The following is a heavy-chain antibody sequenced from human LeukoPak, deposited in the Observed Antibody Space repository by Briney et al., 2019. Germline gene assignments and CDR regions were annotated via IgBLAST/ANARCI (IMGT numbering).Heavy chain of an antibody. Sequence: PGGSLRLSCAASGFTFSSYAMSWVRQAPGKGLEWVSAISGNGGSTYYADSVKGRFTISRDNSKNTLYLQMNSLRAEDTAVDYCAKDQDSSSGYEFDYWGQGTLVTVSS. CDR1: GFTFSSYA. J-gene: IGHJ4*02. CDR2: ISGNGGST. V-gene: IGHV3-23*01. D-gene: IGHD6-13*01. CDR3: AKDQDSSSGYEFDY.